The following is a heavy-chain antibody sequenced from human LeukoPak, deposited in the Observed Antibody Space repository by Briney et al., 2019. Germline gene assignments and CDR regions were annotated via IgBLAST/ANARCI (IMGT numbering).Heavy chain of an antibody. CDR1: GYSFTSYW. J-gene: IGHJ4*02. V-gene: IGHV5-51*01. D-gene: IGHD1-26*01. CDR3: ARGSIVGATKNYFDY. CDR2: IYPGDSDT. Sequence: GESLKISCKGSGYSFTSYWIGWVRQLPGKGLEWMGIIYPGDSDTRYSPSFQGQVTISADKSISTAYLQWSSLKASDTAMYYCARGSIVGATKNYFDYWGQETLVTVSS.